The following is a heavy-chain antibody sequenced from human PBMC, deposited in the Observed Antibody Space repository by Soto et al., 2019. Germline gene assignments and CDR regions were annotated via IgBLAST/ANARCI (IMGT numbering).Heavy chain of an antibody. CDR1: GGTFSSYA. CDR3: ARDNIPHYDILTGYRREGWFDP. Sequence: SVKVSCKASGGTFSSYAISWVRQAPGQGLEWMGGIIPIFGTANYAQKFQGRVTITADESTSTAYMELSSLRSEDTAVYYCARDNIPHYDILTGYRREGWFDPWGQGTRVTVSS. V-gene: IGHV1-69*13. J-gene: IGHJ5*02. CDR2: IIPIFGTA. D-gene: IGHD3-9*01.